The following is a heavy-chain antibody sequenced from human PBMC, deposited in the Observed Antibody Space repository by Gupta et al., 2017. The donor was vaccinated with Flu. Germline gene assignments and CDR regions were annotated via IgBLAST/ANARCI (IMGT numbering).Heavy chain of an antibody. J-gene: IGHJ6*02. CDR1: GLTFDGFW. D-gene: IGHD2-15*01. Sequence: EVQLVESGGDLVTPGGSLRLSCAASGLTFDGFWMSWVRQATGKGLEWVANINQDGSEKYYVDSVRGRFTISRDNAKKSLSLQMSSLRGEDTAVYFCEREPEEGYCIGSSCYTFRFGLDVWGQGTTVTVSS. CDR2: INQDGSEK. CDR3: EREPEEGYCIGSSCYTFRFGLDV. V-gene: IGHV3-7*01.